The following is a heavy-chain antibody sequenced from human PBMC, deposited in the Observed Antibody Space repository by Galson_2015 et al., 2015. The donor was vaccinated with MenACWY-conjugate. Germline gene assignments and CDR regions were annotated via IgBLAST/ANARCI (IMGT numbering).Heavy chain of an antibody. CDR3: AREVMFSRNFYAIDY. V-gene: IGHV6-1*01. J-gene: IGHJ4*02. CDR2: TYFKSKRNN. D-gene: IGHD3-10*02. CDR1: GGRVSSHTAA. Sequence: CAISGGRVSSHTAARNWIRQPPSRGREWLGRTYFKSKRNNDNSDSVKSRLSINTYTSKNINSLQLNTVTPEDTAVYYCAREVMFSRNFYAIDYLGQGTRVTVSS.